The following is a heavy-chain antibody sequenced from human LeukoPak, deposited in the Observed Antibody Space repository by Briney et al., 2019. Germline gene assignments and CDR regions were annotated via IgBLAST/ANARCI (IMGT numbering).Heavy chain of an antibody. D-gene: IGHD5-24*01. Sequence: SETLSLTCAVYGGSFSGYYWNWIRQPPGKGLEWIGEINHSGSTNYNPSLKSRVTISVDTSKNQFSLKLSSVTAADTAVYYCARGGRGFNDYWGQGTLVTVSS. V-gene: IGHV4-34*01. CDR2: INHSGST. J-gene: IGHJ4*02. CDR1: GGSFSGYY. CDR3: ARGGRGFNDY.